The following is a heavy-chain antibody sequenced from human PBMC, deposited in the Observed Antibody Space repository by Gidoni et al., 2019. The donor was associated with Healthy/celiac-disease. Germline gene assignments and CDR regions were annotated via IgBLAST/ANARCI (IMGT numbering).Heavy chain of an antibody. J-gene: IGHJ3*02. V-gene: IGHV4-39*01. CDR3: ARHVDTAMAGPDAFDI. CDR2: IYYSGST. Sequence: QLQLQESGPGLVKPSETLSLTCTVSGGSISSSSYYWGWIRQPPGKGLEWIGSIYYSGSTYYNPSLKSRVTISVDTSKNQFSLKLSSVTAADTAVYYCARHVDTAMAGPDAFDIWGQGTMVTVSS. D-gene: IGHD5-18*01. CDR1: GGSISSSSYY.